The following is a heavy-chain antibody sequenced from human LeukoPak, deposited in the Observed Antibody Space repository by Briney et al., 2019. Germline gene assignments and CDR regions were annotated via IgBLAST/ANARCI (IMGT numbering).Heavy chain of an antibody. CDR2: INPNSGDT. V-gene: IGHV1-2*02. J-gene: IGHJ6*02. CDR1: GYTFTGYY. CDR3: ARATTVTPDGMDV. Sequence: VASVKVSCKASGYTFTGYYMHWGRQAPGPGLEWMGWINPNSGDTNYAQKFQGRVTMTRATSNSTAYMELSRLRSDDTAVYYCARATTVTPDGMDVWGQGITVTVSS. D-gene: IGHD4-11*01.